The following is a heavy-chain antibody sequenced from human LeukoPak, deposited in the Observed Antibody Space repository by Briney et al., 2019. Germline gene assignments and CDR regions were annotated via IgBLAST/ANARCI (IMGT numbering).Heavy chain of an antibody. J-gene: IGHJ6*03. Sequence: ASVKVSCKASGGTFSSYAISWVRQAPGQGLEWMGGTIPIFGTANYAQKFQGRVTITADKSTSTAYMELRSLRSDDTAVYYCARNTYGYKFSMDVWGKGTTVTVSS. V-gene: IGHV1-69*06. CDR3: ARNTYGYKFSMDV. CDR1: GGTFSSYA. CDR2: TIPIFGTA. D-gene: IGHD5-24*01.